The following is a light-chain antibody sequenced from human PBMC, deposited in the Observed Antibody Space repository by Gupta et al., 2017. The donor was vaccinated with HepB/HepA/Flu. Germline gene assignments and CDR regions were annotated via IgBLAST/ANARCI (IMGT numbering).Light chain of an antibody. CDR3: QQYGASPLT. CDR1: QSVNNNY. CDR2: GAS. J-gene: IGKJ3*01. V-gene: IGKV3-20*01. Sequence: LVLTQSPGTLSLSPGEGATLSCRASQSVNNNYLASYQQKPGQAPRLLIYGASSRATGIPDRFSGSGSGTDFTLTISRLEPEDFAVFYCQQYGASPLTFGPGTKVDMK.